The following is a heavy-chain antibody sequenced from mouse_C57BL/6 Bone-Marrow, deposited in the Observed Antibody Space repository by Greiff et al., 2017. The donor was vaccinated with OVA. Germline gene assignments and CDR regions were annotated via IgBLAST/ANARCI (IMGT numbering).Heavy chain of an antibody. J-gene: IGHJ4*01. V-gene: IGHV5-4*01. CDR3: ARGVVEDAMDY. Sequence: EVLLVASGGGLVKPGGSLKLSCAASGFTSSSYAMSWVRQTPEKRLEWVATISDGGSYTYYPDNVKGRFTISRDNAKNNLYLQMSHLKSEDTAMYYCARGVVEDAMDYWGQGTSVTVSS. D-gene: IGHD1-1*01. CDR1: GFTSSSYA. CDR2: ISDGGSYT.